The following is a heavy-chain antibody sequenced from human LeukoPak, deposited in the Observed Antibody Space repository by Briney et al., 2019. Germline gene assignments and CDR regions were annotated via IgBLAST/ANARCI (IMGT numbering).Heavy chain of an antibody. CDR2: IYYSGNT. CDR3: ARTITIRGLAFDY. J-gene: IGHJ4*02. V-gene: IGHV4-61*01. Sequence: SETLSLTCTVSGYFISSGYYWSWIRQPPGKGLEWIGYIYYSGNTNYNPSLKSRVTISVDTSKNQFSLSLNSVTAADTAVYYCARTITIRGLAFDYWGQGTLVTVSS. CDR1: GYFISSGYY. D-gene: IGHD2-21*01.